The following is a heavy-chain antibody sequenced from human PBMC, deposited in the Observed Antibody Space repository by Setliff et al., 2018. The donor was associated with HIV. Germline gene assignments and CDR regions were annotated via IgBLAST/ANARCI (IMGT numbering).Heavy chain of an antibody. V-gene: IGHV4-34*01. CDR1: GGSFSGYY. CDR3: ARHSRGYDSQPFDY. D-gene: IGHD3-22*01. CDR2: INHSGGT. J-gene: IGHJ4*02. Sequence: SETLSLTCAVYGGSFSGYYWTWIRQPPGKGLEWIGEINHSGGTNYTVSLRSRVTISMDTSKNQFSLKLSSVTAADTAVYYCARHSRGYDSQPFDYWGQGTLVTVSS.